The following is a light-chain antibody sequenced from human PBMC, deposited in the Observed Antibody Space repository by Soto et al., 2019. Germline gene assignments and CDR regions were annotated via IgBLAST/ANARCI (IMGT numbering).Light chain of an antibody. Sequence: QSALTQPPSASGSPGQSVTISCTGTSSDVGGYNYVSWYQQHPGKAPKLMIYEVTKRPSGVPDRFSGSKSGNTASLTVSGLKAEDAADYHCNSYAGSNNVVFGGGTKLTVL. CDR1: SSDVGGYNY. CDR3: NSYAGSNNVV. J-gene: IGLJ2*01. V-gene: IGLV2-8*01. CDR2: EVT.